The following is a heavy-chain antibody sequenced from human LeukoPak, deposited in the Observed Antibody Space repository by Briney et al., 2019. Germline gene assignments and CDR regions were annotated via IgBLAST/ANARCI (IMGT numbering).Heavy chain of an antibody. Sequence: GGSLRLSCAASGFTFSSYGMHWVRQAPGKGLEWVAFIRYDGSNKYYADSVKGRFTISRDNSKNTLYLQMNSLRAEDTAVYYCSYGGNSGLDYWGQGTLVTVSS. CDR1: GFTFSSYG. CDR2: IRYDGSNK. V-gene: IGHV3-30*02. CDR3: SYGGNSGLDY. J-gene: IGHJ4*02. D-gene: IGHD4-23*01.